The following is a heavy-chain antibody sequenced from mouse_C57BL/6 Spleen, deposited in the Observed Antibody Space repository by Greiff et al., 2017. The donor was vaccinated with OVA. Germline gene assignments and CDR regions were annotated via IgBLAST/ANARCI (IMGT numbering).Heavy chain of an antibody. D-gene: IGHD2-3*01. V-gene: IGHV1-55*01. J-gene: IGHJ1*03. CDR2: IYPGSGST. CDR1: GYTFTSYW. CDR3: ARWDYDGYYGGYFDV. Sequence: QVQLQQPGAELVKPGASVKMSCKASGYTFTSYWITWVKQRPGQGLEWIGDIYPGSGSTNYNEKFKSKATLTVDTSSSTAYMQLSSLTSEDSAVYYCARWDYDGYYGGYFDVWGTGTTVTVSS.